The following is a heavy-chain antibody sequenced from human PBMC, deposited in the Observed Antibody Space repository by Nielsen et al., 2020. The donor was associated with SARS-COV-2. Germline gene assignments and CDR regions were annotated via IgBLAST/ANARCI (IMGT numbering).Heavy chain of an antibody. CDR1: GFTFDDYA. D-gene: IGHD3-9*01. J-gene: IGHJ6*02. CDR3: AKEPTFDWSGQCYGMDV. Sequence: SLKISCAASGFTFDDYAMHWVRQAPGKGLEWVSGISWNSGSIGYADSVKGRFTISRDNAKNSLYLQMNSLRAEDTALYYCAKEPTFDWSGQCYGMDVWGQGTTVTVSS. V-gene: IGHV3-9*01. CDR2: ISWNSGSI.